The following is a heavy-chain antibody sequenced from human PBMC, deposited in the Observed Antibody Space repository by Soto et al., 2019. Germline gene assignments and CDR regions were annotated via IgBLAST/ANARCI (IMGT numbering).Heavy chain of an antibody. Sequence: ASVKVSCKASGYTFTSYDINWVRQATGQGLEWMGWMNPNSGNTGYAQKFQGRVTMTRNTSISTAYMELSSLRSEDTAVYYCARGWSDYYGMDVWGQGTTVTVSS. V-gene: IGHV1-8*01. CDR2: MNPNSGNT. J-gene: IGHJ6*02. CDR1: GYTFTSYD. CDR3: ARGWSDYYGMDV. D-gene: IGHD3-3*01.